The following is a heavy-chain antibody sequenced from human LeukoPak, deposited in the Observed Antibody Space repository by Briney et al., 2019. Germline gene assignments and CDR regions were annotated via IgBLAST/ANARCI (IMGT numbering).Heavy chain of an antibody. CDR1: GFTFSSYG. V-gene: IGHV3-21*01. D-gene: IGHD2-15*01. J-gene: IGHJ4*02. Sequence: GRSLRLSCAASGFTFSSYGMHWVRQAPGKGLEWVSSISSSSSYIYYADSVKGRFTISRDNAKNSLYLQMNSLRAEDTAVYYCARDVCSGGSCYGRWGQGTLVTVSS. CDR2: ISSSSSYI. CDR3: ARDVCSGGSCYGR.